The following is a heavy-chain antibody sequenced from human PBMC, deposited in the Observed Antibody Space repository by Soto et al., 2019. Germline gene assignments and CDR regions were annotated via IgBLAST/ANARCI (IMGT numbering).Heavy chain of an antibody. CDR2: IIPILGIA. J-gene: IGHJ5*02. Sequence: QVQLVQSGAEVKKPGSSVKVSCKASGGTFSSYTISWVRQAPGQGLEWMGRIIPILGIANYAQKFQGRVTIPADKSTSTAYMELSSLRSEATAVYYCARGGLGMGEGSWGQGTLVTVSS. CDR3: ARGGLGMGEGS. V-gene: IGHV1-69*02. D-gene: IGHD7-27*01. CDR1: GGTFSSYT.